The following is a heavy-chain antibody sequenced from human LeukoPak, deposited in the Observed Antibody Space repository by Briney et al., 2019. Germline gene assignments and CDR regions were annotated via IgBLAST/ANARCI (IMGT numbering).Heavy chain of an antibody. CDR2: IYYSVST. Sequence: SETLSLTCTVSGGSISSGDYYWSWIRQPPGKGLEWIGYIYYSVSTYYNPSLKSRVTISVDTSKNQFSLKLSSVTAADTAVYYCARDSTYYYGSGSHPGYWGQGTLVTVSS. V-gene: IGHV4-30-4*01. D-gene: IGHD3-10*01. J-gene: IGHJ4*02. CDR1: GGSISSGDYY. CDR3: ARDSTYYYGSGSHPGY.